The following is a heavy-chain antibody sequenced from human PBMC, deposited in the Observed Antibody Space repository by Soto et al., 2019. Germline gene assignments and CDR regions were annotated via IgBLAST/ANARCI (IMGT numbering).Heavy chain of an antibody. CDR2: INHSGST. Sequence: PSETLSLTCAAYGGSFSGYYWSWIRQPPGKGLEWIGEINHSGSTNYNPSLKSRVTISVDTSKNQFSLKLSSVTAADTAVYYCARTKYYYGSGSYYPYNWFDPWGQGTLVTVSS. CDR3: ARTKYYYGSGSYYPYNWFDP. J-gene: IGHJ5*02. V-gene: IGHV4-34*01. D-gene: IGHD3-10*01. CDR1: GGSFSGYY.